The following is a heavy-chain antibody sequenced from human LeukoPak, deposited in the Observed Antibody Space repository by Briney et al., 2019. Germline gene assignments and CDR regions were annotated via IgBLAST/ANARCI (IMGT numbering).Heavy chain of an antibody. CDR1: GYTLTELS. J-gene: IGHJ6*02. V-gene: IGHV1-24*01. Sequence: ASVKISCKVSGYTLTELSMHWVRQAPGKGLEWMGGFDPEDGETIYAQKFQGRVTITEDTSTDTAYMELSSLRSEDTAVYYCATALPYYYYGMDVWGQGTTVTVSS. CDR2: FDPEDGET. CDR3: ATALPYYYYGMDV.